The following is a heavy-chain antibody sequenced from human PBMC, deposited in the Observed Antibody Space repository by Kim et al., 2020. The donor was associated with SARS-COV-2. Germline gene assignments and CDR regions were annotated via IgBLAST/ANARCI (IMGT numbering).Heavy chain of an antibody. Sequence: SETLSLTCTVSGGSISSYYWSWIRQPAGKGLEWIGRIYTSGSTNYNPSLKSRVTMSVDTSKNQFSLKLSSVTAADTAVYYCAREGWDIVVVPAAMDYYYYYMDVWGKGTTVTVSS. CDR1: GGSISSYY. V-gene: IGHV4-4*07. D-gene: IGHD2-2*01. CDR3: AREGWDIVVVPAAMDYYYYYMDV. J-gene: IGHJ6*03. CDR2: IYTSGST.